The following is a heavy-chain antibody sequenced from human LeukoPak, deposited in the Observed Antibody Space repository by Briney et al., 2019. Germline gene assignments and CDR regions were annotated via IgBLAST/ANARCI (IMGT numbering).Heavy chain of an antibody. CDR1: GFTFSSYS. V-gene: IGHV3-48*01. D-gene: IGHD3-3*01. J-gene: IGHJ3*02. CDR3: ARGSRFGVVERDAFDI. CDR2: ISGSGNKT. Sequence: LPGGSLRLSCAASGFTFSSYSMNWVRQAPGKGLEWVSSISGSGNKTSYGESVKGRFTISRDNSRNTVYLQMNSLRAEDTAVYYCARGSRFGVVERDAFDIWGQGTMVTVSS.